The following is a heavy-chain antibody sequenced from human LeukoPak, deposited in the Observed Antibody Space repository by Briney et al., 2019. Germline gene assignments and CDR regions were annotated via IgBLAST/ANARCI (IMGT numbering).Heavy chain of an antibody. J-gene: IGHJ4*02. V-gene: IGHV4-39*01. CDR1: GVSISSRAYY. CDR2: IYYNGNT. D-gene: IGHD3-16*01. Sequence: KPSETLSLTCTVSGVSISSRAYYWGWIRQPPGEGLEWIGCIYYNGNTFYNSSLKSRLTISVDTSKNQFSLDLRFVTAADTAVYYCARLNYESVRDDLDYWGQGTLVTVSS. CDR3: ARLNYESVRDDLDY.